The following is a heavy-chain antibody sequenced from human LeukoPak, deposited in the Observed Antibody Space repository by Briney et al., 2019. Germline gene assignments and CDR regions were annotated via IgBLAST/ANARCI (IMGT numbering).Heavy chain of an antibody. D-gene: IGHD6-13*01. J-gene: IGHJ4*02. CDR3: ARVLSSSWTDFDY. CDR2: SRNKANSYTT. Sequence: GGSLRLSCAASGFTFSTYAMSWARQAPGKGLEWVGRSRNKANSYTTEYAASVKGRFTISRDGSKNSLYLQMNSLKTEDTALYYCARVLSSSWTDFDYWGQGTLVTVSS. V-gene: IGHV3-72*01. CDR1: GFTFSTYA.